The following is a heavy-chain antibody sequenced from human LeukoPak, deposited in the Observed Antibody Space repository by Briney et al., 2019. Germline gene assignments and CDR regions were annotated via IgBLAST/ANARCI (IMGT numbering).Heavy chain of an antibody. J-gene: IGHJ4*02. D-gene: IGHD3-16*01. CDR3: ARGLINKVGYAL. CDR2: ISKDGSHT. V-gene: IGHV3-74*01. Sequence: GGSLRLSCAASGLTFSNHWFHWVRQAPGKGLVWVSYISKDGSHTNSADSVKGRFTTSRDNARSTVYLQMNTLRTEDTAVYFCARGLINKVGYALGGQGTLVTVSS. CDR1: GLTFSNHW.